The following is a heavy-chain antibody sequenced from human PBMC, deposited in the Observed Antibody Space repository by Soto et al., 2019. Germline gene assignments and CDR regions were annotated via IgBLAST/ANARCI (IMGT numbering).Heavy chain of an antibody. Sequence: SETLSLTCTVSGGSIRGYYWRWIRQPPGKGLEWIGFMYNSGSTIYNPSLKSRVTMSVDTSKNQFSLKLTSVNAADSAVYYCTRGGDAYKNGHWGQGTLVTVSS. V-gene: IGHV4-59*01. D-gene: IGHD2-21*01. CDR3: TRGGDAYKNGH. CDR2: MYNSGST. J-gene: IGHJ4*02. CDR1: GGSIRGYY.